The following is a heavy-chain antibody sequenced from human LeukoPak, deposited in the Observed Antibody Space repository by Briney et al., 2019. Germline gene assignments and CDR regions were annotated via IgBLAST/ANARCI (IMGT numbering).Heavy chain of an antibody. CDR3: AKDAAANVDYPYYFDY. V-gene: IGHV3-23*01. Sequence: RPGGSLRLSCAASGLTLDEYGMSWVRQAPGKGLERVSAIRGSGVTTYYADSVKGRFTISRDNSRTTLYLLMNSLRAEDTAVYYCAKDAAANVDYPYYFDYWGQGALVTVSS. D-gene: IGHD4-11*01. CDR1: GLTLDEYG. J-gene: IGHJ4*02. CDR2: IRGSGVTT.